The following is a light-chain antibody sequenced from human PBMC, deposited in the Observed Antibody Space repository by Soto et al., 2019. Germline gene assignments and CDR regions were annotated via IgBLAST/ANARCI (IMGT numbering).Light chain of an antibody. CDR2: AAS. V-gene: IGKV1-39*01. CDR3: QQSYSTPWT. J-gene: IGKJ1*01. Sequence: DIQMTQSPSSLSASVGDSVTITCRASQSIRSYLNWYQQKPGKAPKLLIYAASSLQSGVPSRFSGSGSGTDFTLTISSLQPEDSATYHCQQSYSTPWTFGQGTKGEIE. CDR1: QSIRSY.